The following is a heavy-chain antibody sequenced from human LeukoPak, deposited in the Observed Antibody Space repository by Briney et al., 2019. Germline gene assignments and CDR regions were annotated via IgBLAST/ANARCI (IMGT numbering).Heavy chain of an antibody. CDR3: ASTGPYYLLY. CDR2: IYYGGST. D-gene: IGHD3-9*01. Sequence: SETLSLPCTVSVGSISVSYWSWPRQPPGKGLEWIGYIYYGGSTNYNASLKNRVTISVDASKNQVSLQLNSLTAADTALYYCASTGPYYLLYWRRGTLVTVSS. CDR1: VGSISVSY. V-gene: IGHV4-59*01. J-gene: IGHJ4*02.